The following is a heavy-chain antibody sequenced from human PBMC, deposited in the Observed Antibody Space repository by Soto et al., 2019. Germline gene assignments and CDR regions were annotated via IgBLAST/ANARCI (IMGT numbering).Heavy chain of an antibody. V-gene: IGHV5-51*01. D-gene: IGHD2-15*01. Sequence: PGESLRISCRSSGCGFSLHWVAWLRQMPGKGLEWVGIIYPGNSNTMYSPSFQGQVTISADTALSTTYLQWDTLKPSDTAIYFCASDSHCDGGNCPMGGFDMWGQGTMVTVSS. CDR3: ASDSHCDGGNCPMGGFDM. CDR2: IYPGNSNT. CDR1: GCGFSLHW. J-gene: IGHJ3*02.